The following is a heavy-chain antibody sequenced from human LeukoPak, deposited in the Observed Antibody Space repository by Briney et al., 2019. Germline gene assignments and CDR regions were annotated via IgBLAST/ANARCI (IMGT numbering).Heavy chain of an antibody. CDR3: AKAGDSNWCVDF. CDR2: ISGRGGLT. Sequence: GRSLRLSCAASGFTFNNYGMTWVRQAAGKGLEWVSGISGRGGLTYYADSVKGRFTISRDDSKNTLFLQVNSLRAEDTAVYYCAKAGDSNWCVDFWGQGTLVTVSS. D-gene: IGHD6-13*01. CDR1: GFTFNNYG. J-gene: IGHJ4*02. V-gene: IGHV3-23*01.